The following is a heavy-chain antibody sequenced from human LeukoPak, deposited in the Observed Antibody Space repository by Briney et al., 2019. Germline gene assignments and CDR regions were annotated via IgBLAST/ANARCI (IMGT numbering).Heavy chain of an antibody. Sequence: GGSLRLSCAASGFTFSSYSMNWVRQAPGKGLEWVSYISSSSSTIYYADSVKGRFTISRDNAKNSLYLQMNSLRAEDTAVYYCARADSRYCSGGSCYPHQNDYWGQGTLVTVSS. CDR3: ARADSRYCSGGSCYPHQNDY. D-gene: IGHD2-15*01. CDR1: GFTFSSYS. V-gene: IGHV3-48*01. CDR2: ISSSSSTI. J-gene: IGHJ4*02.